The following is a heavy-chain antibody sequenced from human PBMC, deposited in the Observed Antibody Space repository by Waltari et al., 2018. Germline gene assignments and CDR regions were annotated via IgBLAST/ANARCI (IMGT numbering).Heavy chain of an antibody. Sequence: QVQLQESGPGLVKPSETLSLTCSVSGGSISGYYWSWIRQPPGRGLEWMGYIYYTGSTNYNPSLKSRVTISLDTPKNQCSLRLSSVTATDTAVYYCVRFIRLQLDWFDPWGQGALVTVSS. D-gene: IGHD4-4*01. CDR1: GGSISGYY. CDR3: VRFIRLQLDWFDP. V-gene: IGHV4-59*08. J-gene: IGHJ5*02. CDR2: IYYTGST.